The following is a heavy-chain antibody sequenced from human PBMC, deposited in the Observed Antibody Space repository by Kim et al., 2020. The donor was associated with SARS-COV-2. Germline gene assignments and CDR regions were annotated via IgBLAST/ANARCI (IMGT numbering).Heavy chain of an antibody. Sequence: TGSTIYNPALKSRLTISVDTSKNQFSLKLTSVTAADTALYFCARGTNHDYWGQGTLVTVSS. CDR2: TGST. V-gene: IGHV4-59*09. CDR3: ARGTNHDY. J-gene: IGHJ4*02.